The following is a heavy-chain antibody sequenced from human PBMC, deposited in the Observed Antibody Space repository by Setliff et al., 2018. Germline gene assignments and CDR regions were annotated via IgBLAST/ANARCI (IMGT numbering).Heavy chain of an antibody. D-gene: IGHD3-3*01. Sequence: GASVKVSCNISGNTFISYGISWLRQDPGQGLEWMGWIGIHSENTNYAQSFQGRVTMTADTSTNTAYMELKSLRSDDTAVYYCVRMSGFLYMDVWGKGTTVTISS. J-gene: IGHJ6*03. CDR2: IGIHSENT. CDR1: GNTFISYG. CDR3: VRMSGFLYMDV. V-gene: IGHV1-18*01.